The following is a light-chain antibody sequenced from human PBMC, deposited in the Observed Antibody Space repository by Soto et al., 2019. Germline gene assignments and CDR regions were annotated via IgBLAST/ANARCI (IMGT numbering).Light chain of an antibody. CDR1: QSITTN. CDR3: QQYNDWPPKRT. V-gene: IGKV3-15*01. J-gene: IGKJ1*01. Sequence: EVVMTQSPVTLSVSPGERATLSCRASQSITTNLAWYQQKPGQAPRLLIYGASTRATGVPARFSGSGSGTQFTLAISSRQSEDFAIYYCQQYNDWPPKRTFGQGTRVDFK. CDR2: GAS.